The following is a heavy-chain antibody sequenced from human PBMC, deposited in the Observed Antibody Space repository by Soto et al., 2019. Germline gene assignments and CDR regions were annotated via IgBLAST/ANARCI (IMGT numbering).Heavy chain of an antibody. D-gene: IGHD3-16*01. CDR2: IIPIFKTA. J-gene: IGHJ6*02. CDR1: GGTFGNYA. CDR3: ARVSTPGIYAEAV. Sequence: QQQLVQSGAEVKKPGSSVKVSCKASGGTFGNYAISWVRQAPGQGLEWMGKIIPIFKTANYAQKFQGRIMITADRSPRTDIASMQLTSLTSEDTALYYCARVSTPGIYAEAVWGQGTTVTVS. V-gene: IGHV1-69*06.